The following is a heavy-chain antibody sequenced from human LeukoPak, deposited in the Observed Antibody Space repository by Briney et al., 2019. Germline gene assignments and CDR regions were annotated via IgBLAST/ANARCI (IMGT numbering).Heavy chain of an antibody. Sequence: SETLSLTCTVSGVSMNNYHWSWIRQPPGKGLEWIGYISDSGSTNYNPSLRSRVTISEGTSMNEFSLKLSSVTAADTAVYYCASGRGGYNPGYWGQGTLVTVSS. CDR2: ISDSGST. D-gene: IGHD5-24*01. CDR1: GVSMNNYH. V-gene: IGHV4-59*01. CDR3: ASGRGGYNPGY. J-gene: IGHJ4*02.